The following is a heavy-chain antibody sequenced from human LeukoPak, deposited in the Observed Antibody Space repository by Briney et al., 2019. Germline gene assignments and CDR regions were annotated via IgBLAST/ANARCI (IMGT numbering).Heavy chain of an antibody. J-gene: IGHJ5*02. V-gene: IGHV4-59*02. Sequence: SETLSLTCTVSGGSVSSYYWSWMRKPPGKGLEWIGCIYYSGSTNYNPSLKSRVTISLDTSKNQFSLKLTSVTAADTAVYYCARDRSGLNWFDPWGQGTLVTVSS. CDR2: IYYSGST. CDR1: GGSVSSYY. D-gene: IGHD3-22*01. CDR3: ARDRSGLNWFDP.